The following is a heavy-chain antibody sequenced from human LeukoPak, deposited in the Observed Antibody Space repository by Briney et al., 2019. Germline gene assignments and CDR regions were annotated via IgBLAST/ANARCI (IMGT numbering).Heavy chain of an antibody. V-gene: IGHV3-30*02. Sequence: GGSLRLSCATSGFSLSRNGMHWVRQAPGQGLEWVAFIRYDGSNKYYADSVKGRFTISRDNSKNTLLLQMNSLRVEDTAIYYCAKGAIQYASSPEAFDIWGQGTTVTVS. CDR1: GFSLSRNG. J-gene: IGHJ3*02. CDR3: AKGAIQYASSPEAFDI. CDR2: IRYDGSNK. D-gene: IGHD6-6*01.